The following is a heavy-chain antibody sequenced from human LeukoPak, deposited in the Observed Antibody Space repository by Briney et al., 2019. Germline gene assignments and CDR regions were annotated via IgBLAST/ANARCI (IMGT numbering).Heavy chain of an antibody. Sequence: GGSLRLSCAASGFTFSDYYMSWIRQAPGEGLEWVSSISSTSRSYIYYADSVKGRFTISRDNAKNSLYLQMNSLRAEDTAVYYCAREHSGYDFPGRDYYYMDVWGKGTTVTVSS. CDR3: AREHSGYDFPGRDYYYMDV. D-gene: IGHD5-12*01. CDR1: GFTFSDYY. CDR2: ISSTSRSYI. V-gene: IGHV3-11*06. J-gene: IGHJ6*03.